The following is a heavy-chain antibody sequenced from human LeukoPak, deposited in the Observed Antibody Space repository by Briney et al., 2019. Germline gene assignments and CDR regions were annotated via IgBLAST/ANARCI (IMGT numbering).Heavy chain of an antibody. CDR1: GFTFSSYE. CDR2: ISSSGSTI. Sequence: GSLRLSCAASGFTFSSYEMNWVRPAPGKGLEWVSYISSSGSTIYYADSVKGRFTISRDNAKNSLYLQMNSLRAEDTAVYYCAREFTGYYDSSGRDYWGQGTLVTVSS. J-gene: IGHJ4*02. V-gene: IGHV3-48*03. D-gene: IGHD3-22*01. CDR3: AREFTGYYDSSGRDY.